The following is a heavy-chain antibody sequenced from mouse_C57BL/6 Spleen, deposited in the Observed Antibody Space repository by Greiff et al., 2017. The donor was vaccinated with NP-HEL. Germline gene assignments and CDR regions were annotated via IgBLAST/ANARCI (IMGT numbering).Heavy chain of an antibody. CDR2: IYPGDGDT. CDR1: GYAFSSYW. J-gene: IGHJ3*01. D-gene: IGHD4-1*01. V-gene: IGHV1-80*01. CDR3: AKTGTSAWFAY. Sequence: VQVVESGAELVKPGASVKISCKASGYAFSSYWMNWVKQRPGKGLEWIGQIYPGDGDTNYNGKFKGKATLTADKSSSTAYMQLSSLTSEDSAVYFCAKTGTSAWFAYWGQGTLVTVSA.